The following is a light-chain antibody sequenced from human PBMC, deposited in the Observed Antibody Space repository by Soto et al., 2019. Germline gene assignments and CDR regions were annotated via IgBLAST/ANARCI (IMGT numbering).Light chain of an antibody. V-gene: IGKV1-8*01. Sequence: AIRMTQSPSSFSASTGDRVTITCRASQGISSYLAWYQQKPGKAPKLLIYAASTLQSAVPSRFSGSGSGTDLTLTISCLQSEDFATYYCQQYYSYPLTFGGGTKVEIK. CDR2: AAS. CDR1: QGISSY. J-gene: IGKJ4*01. CDR3: QQYYSYPLT.